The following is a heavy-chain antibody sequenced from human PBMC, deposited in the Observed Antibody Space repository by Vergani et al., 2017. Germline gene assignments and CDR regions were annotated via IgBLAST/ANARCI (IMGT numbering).Heavy chain of an antibody. CDR1: GYSISSGYY. CDR3: ARHLRGYSYGVFDY. CDR2: IYHSGST. V-gene: IGHV4-38-2*01. Sequence: QVNLQESGPGLVKPSETLSLTCAVSGYSISSGYYWGWIRQPPGKGLEWIGSIYHSGSTYYNPSLKSRVTISVDTSKNQFSLKLSSVTAADTAVYYCARHLRGYSYGVFDYWGQGREVTVSS. J-gene: IGHJ4*02. D-gene: IGHD5-18*01.